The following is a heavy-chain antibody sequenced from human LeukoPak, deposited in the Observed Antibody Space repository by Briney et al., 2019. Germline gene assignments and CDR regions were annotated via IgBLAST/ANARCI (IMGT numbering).Heavy chain of an antibody. CDR2: ISGSGGST. Sequence: GGSLRLSCAASGFTFSSYAMSWVRQAPGKGLEWVSAISGSGGSTYYADSVKGRFTISRDNSKNTLYLQMNSLRAEDTAVYYCAKDRALDYDILTGPFDYWGQGTLVTVSS. CDR1: GFTFSSYA. CDR3: AKDRALDYDILTGPFDY. J-gene: IGHJ4*02. V-gene: IGHV3-23*01. D-gene: IGHD3-9*01.